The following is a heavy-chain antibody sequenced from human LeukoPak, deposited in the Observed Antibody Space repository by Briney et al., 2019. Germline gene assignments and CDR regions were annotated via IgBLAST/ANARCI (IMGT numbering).Heavy chain of an antibody. Sequence: GGSLRLSCAAPGFTFSSYGMHWVRQAPGKGLEWVAVISYDGSNKYYADSVKGRFTISRDNSKNTLYLQMNSLRAEDTAVYYCARDQGGGDILTGYPGAYWGQGTLVTVSS. J-gene: IGHJ4*02. CDR3: ARDQGGGDILTGYPGAY. CDR2: ISYDGSNK. CDR1: GFTFSSYG. D-gene: IGHD3-9*01. V-gene: IGHV3-30*03.